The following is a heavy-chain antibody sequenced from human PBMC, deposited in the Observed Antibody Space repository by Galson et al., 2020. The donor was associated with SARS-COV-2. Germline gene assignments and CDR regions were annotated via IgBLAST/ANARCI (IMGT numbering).Heavy chain of an antibody. CDR1: GGSISSHY. V-gene: IGHV4-59*11. Sequence: SETLSLTCTVSGGSISSHYWSWIRQPPGKGLEWIGYIYYSGSTNYNPSLKSRVTISVDTSKNQFSLQLSSVTAAYTAVYYCARLHYGEYAAMASDSWGRGTRVPVAS. CDR2: IYYSGST. J-gene: IGHJ3*02. D-gene: IGHD4-17*01. CDR3: ARLHYGEYAAMASDS.